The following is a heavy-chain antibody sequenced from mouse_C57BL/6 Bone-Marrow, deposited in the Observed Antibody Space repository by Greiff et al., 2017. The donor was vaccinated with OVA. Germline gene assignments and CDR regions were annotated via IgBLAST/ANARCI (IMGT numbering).Heavy chain of an antibody. V-gene: IGHV1-22*01. CDR2: INPNNGGT. J-gene: IGHJ2*01. CDR1: GYTFTDYN. D-gene: IGHD2-3*01. Sequence: EVQLQQSGPELVKPGASVKMSCKASGYTFTDYNMHWVKQSHGKSLEWIGYINPNNGGTSYNQKFKGKATLTVNKSSSTAYMELRSLTSEDSAVYYCARGGKWLLLFDYWGQGTTLTVSS. CDR3: ARGGKWLLLFDY.